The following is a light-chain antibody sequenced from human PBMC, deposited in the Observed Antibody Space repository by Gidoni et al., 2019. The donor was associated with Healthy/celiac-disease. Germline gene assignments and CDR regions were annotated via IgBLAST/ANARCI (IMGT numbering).Light chain of an antibody. Sequence: LKMTQSPYSLYTSVGDRVTITCRASQSISSYLNCYQQKPGKAPKLLIYAASSLQSWVPSRFSGSGSGTDFTLTISSLQPEDFATYYCQQSYSTPYTFGQGTKLEIK. CDR1: QSISSY. V-gene: IGKV1-39*01. J-gene: IGKJ2*01. CDR2: AAS. CDR3: QQSYSTPYT.